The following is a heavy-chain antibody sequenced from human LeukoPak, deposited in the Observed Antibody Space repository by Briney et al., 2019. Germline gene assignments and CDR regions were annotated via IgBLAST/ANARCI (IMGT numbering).Heavy chain of an antibody. CDR2: ISGSGDTI. V-gene: IGHV3-11*04. D-gene: IGHD5-24*01. CDR1: GFTFSDFY. CDR3: PRMATTKEYY. Sequence: GSLRLSSAASGFTFSDFYMNWLRQVPGKGLEWVSYISGSGDTIYYADSVKGRFTISRDNAKNSLYLQMNSLRAEDTALYYCPRMATTKEYYWGQGTLVTVSS. J-gene: IGHJ4*02.